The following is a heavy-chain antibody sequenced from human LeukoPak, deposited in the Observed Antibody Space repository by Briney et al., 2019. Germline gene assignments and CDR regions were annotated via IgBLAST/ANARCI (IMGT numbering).Heavy chain of an antibody. J-gene: IGHJ4*02. CDR2: ISSNGGST. Sequence: PGGSLRLSCAASGFTFSSYAMHWVRQAPGKGLEYVSAISSNGGSTYYANSVKGRFTISRDNSKNTLYLQMGSLRAEDMAAYYCARGVRYHLPAEFDYWGQGTLVTVSS. D-gene: IGHD2-15*01. CDR1: GFTFSSYA. V-gene: IGHV3-64*01. CDR3: ARGVRYHLPAEFDY.